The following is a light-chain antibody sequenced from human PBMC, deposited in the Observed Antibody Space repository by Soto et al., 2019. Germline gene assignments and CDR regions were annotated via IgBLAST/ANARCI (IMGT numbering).Light chain of an antibody. J-gene: IGKJ4*01. V-gene: IGKV3-20*01. CDR2: GAS. Sequence: DIVLTQSPGTLSLSPGDRATLSCRASQRVNSNYLAWYQQKPGQAPRLLIYGASTRATGIPDRCRGSGSGTDFTLTINRLEPEDFAVYYCQQYGRTFGGGTKVEIK. CDR1: QRVNSNY. CDR3: QQYGRT.